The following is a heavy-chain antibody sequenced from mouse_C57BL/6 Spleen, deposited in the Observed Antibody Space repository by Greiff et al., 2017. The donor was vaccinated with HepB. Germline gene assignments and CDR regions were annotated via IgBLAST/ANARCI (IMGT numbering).Heavy chain of an antibody. V-gene: IGHV1-53*01. D-gene: IGHD2-4*01. CDR1: GYTFTSYW. J-gene: IGHJ3*01. CDR3: ARGGLYYDSGPWFAY. Sequence: QVQLQQPGTELVKPGASVKLSCKASGYTFTSYWMHWVKQRPGQGLEWIGNINPSNGGTNYNEKFKSKATLTVDKSSSTAYMQLSSITSEDSAVFYCARGGLYYDSGPWFAYWGQGTLVTVSA. CDR2: INPSNGGT.